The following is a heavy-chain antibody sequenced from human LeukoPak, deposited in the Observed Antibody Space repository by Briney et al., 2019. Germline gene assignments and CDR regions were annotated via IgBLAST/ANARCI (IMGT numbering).Heavy chain of an antibody. CDR1: GGSISSGGYY. J-gene: IGHJ5*02. Sequence: PSQTLSLTCTVSGGSISSGGYYWSWIRQPPGKGLEWIGYIYYSGSTNYNPSLKSRVTISVDTSKNQFSLKLSSVTAADTAVYYCAREWAMVRGVIPPYNWFDPWGQGTLVTVSS. CDR2: IYYSGST. D-gene: IGHD3-10*01. CDR3: AREWAMVRGVIPPYNWFDP. V-gene: IGHV4-61*08.